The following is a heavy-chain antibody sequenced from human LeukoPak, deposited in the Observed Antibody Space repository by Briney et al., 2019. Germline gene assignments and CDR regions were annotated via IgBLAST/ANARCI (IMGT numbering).Heavy chain of an antibody. CDR3: ARDSTRYSSSSWDYYYMDV. CDR2: ISCSGSTI. J-gene: IGHJ6*03. V-gene: IGHV3-11*01. D-gene: IGHD6-6*01. CDR1: GFTFSDYY. Sequence: PGGSLRLSCAASGFTFSDYYISWIRQAPGKGLEWVSYISCSGSTIYYADSVKGRFTISRDNAKNSLYLQMNSLRAEDTAVYYCARDSTRYSSSSWDYYYMDVWGKGTTVTVSS.